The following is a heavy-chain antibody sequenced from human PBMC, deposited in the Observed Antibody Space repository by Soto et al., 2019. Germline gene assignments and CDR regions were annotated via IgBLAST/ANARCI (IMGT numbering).Heavy chain of an antibody. J-gene: IGHJ4*02. D-gene: IGHD3-10*01. CDR1: GYTFTSSF. CDR3: ARTISLFRRVATWPEDY. CDR2: INPSDATT. Sequence: ASVKVSCKASGYTFTSSFIHWVRQAPGQGLEWMGIINPSDATTSYAQKFQGRVTITRDTSTSTVYMELRSLRSEDTAVYYCARTISLFRRVATWPEDYWGQGTLVTVSS. V-gene: IGHV1-46*01.